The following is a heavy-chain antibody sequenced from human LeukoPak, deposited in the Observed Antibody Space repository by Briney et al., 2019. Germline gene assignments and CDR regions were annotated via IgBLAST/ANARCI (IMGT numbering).Heavy chain of an antibody. D-gene: IGHD2-2*02. CDR2: IWYDGSNK. CDR3: ASGYCSSTSCYTFDY. CDR1: GFTFSSYG. J-gene: IGHJ4*02. V-gene: IGHV3-33*01. Sequence: RPGRSLRLSCAASGFTFSSYGMHWVRQAPGKGLEWVAVIWYDGSNKYYADSVKGRFTISRDNSKNTLYLQMNSLRAEDTAVYYCASGYCSSTSCYTFDYWGQGTLVTVSS.